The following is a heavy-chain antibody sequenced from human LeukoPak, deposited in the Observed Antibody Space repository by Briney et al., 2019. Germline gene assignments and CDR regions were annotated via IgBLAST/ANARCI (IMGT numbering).Heavy chain of an antibody. CDR1: GFPFSSYW. Sequence: PGGSLRLSCVASGFPFSSYWMTWVRQAPGKGLVWVSRINSNGSSTSYADSVKGRFTISRDNAKNTLHLQMTSLRAEDTALYYCAKGGATICDNWGQGTLVTVSS. CDR2: INSNGSST. CDR3: AKGGATICDN. D-gene: IGHD5-12*01. V-gene: IGHV3-74*01. J-gene: IGHJ4*02.